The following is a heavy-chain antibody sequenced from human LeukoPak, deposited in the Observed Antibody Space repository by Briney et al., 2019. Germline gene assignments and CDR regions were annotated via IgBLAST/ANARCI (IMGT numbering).Heavy chain of an antibody. D-gene: IGHD6-6*01. J-gene: IGHJ4*02. CDR1: GFTISSYA. V-gene: IGHV3-23*01. CDR3: AKVDGYSSSYFDY. CDR2: ISGSGGST. Sequence: GGSLRLSCAASGFTISSYAMSWVRQAPGKGLEWVSAISGSGGSTYYADSVKGRFTISRDNSKNTLYLQMNSLRAEDTAVYYCAKVDGYSSSYFDYWGQGTLVTVSS.